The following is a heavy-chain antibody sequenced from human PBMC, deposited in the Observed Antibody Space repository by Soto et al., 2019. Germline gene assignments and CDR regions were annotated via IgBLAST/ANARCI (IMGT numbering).Heavy chain of an antibody. Sequence: SGGSLRLSCAASGFTFSSYAMSWVRQARGKGLEWVSAISGSGGSTYYADSVKGRFTISRDNSKNTLYLQMNSRRAEDTAVYYCAKGLGYCSSTSCYRGGLDAFDIWGRGTMVTVSS. CDR1: GFTFSSYA. V-gene: IGHV3-23*01. J-gene: IGHJ3*02. CDR2: ISGSGGST. CDR3: AKGLGYCSSTSCYRGGLDAFDI. D-gene: IGHD2-2*01.